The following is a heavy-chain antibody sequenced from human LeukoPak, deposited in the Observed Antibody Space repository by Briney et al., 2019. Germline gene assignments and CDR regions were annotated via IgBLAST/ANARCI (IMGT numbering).Heavy chain of an antibody. Sequence: GGSLRLSRAASGFTFGDYAMHWVRQAPGKGLEWVSLISGDGGTTYYADSVKGRFTISRDSSKNSLYLQMNSLRTEDTALYYCAKVLRGYCSGGSCYGYDFDYWGQGTLVTVSS. V-gene: IGHV3-43*02. D-gene: IGHD2-15*01. CDR2: ISGDGGTT. J-gene: IGHJ4*02. CDR3: AKVLRGYCSGGSCYGYDFDY. CDR1: GFTFGDYA.